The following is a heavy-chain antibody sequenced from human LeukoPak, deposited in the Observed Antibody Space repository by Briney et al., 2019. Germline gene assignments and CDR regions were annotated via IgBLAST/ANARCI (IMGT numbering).Heavy chain of an antibody. CDR2: ISYDGSNK. CDR1: GFTFSSYA. CDR3: ARVGTYYYDSSGYYYRY. J-gene: IGHJ4*02. D-gene: IGHD3-22*01. V-gene: IGHV3-30-3*01. Sequence: GGSLGLSCAASGFTFSSYAMHWVRQAPGKGLEWVAVISYDGSNKYYADSVKGRFTISRDNSKNTLYLQMNSLRAEDTAVYYCARVGTYYYDSSGYYYRYWGQGTLVTVSS.